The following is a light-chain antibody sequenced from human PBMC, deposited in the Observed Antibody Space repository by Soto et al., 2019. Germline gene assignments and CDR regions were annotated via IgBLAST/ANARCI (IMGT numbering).Light chain of an antibody. CDR2: GNS. Sequence: QPVLTQPPSVSGAPGQRVTISCTGSSSNIGAGYDVHWYQQLPGTAPKLLIYGNSNRPSGVPDRFSGSKSGTSASLAITGLQAEDEADYYCQSYDSSLNNVVFGGGTKVTVL. V-gene: IGLV1-40*01. CDR1: SSNIGAGYD. CDR3: QSYDSSLNNVV. J-gene: IGLJ2*01.